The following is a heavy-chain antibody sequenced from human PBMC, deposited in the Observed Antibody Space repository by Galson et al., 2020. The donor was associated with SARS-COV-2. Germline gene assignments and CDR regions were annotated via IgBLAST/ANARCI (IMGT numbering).Heavy chain of an antibody. CDR1: GGSFSGYY. CDR2: INHSGST. Sequence: SQTLSLTCAVYGGSFSGYYWSWIRQPPGKGLEWIGEINHSGSTNYNPSLKSRVTISVDTSKNQFSLKLSSVTAADTAVYYCARGAHGHYDSSGYDYWGQGTLVTVSS. CDR3: ARGAHGHYDSSGYDY. D-gene: IGHD3-22*01. V-gene: IGHV4-34*01. J-gene: IGHJ4*02.